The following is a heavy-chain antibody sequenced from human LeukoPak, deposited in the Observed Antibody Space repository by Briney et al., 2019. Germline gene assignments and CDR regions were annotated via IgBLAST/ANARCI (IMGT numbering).Heavy chain of an antibody. CDR3: ARHTPSLLRFLGWFDP. CDR2: INHSGST. J-gene: IGHJ5*02. V-gene: IGHV4-34*01. D-gene: IGHD3-3*01. Sequence: SETLSLTCAVYGGSFSGYYWSWIRQPPGKGLEWIGEINHSGSTNYNPSLKSRVTISVDTSKNQFSLKLSSVTAADTAVYYCARHTPSLLRFLGWFDPWGQGTLVTVSS. CDR1: GGSFSGYY.